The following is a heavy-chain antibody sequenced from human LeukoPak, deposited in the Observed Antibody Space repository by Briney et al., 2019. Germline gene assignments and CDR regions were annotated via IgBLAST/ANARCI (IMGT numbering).Heavy chain of an antibody. Sequence: GGSLRLSCAASGFAFRSYGMDWVRQAPGKGLEWVSTISGRGDSTYYADSVKGRLTISRDDSKNTLYLQMNSLTTEDTAMYYCAKDWGASGWYNWFDPWGQGTLVTVSS. CDR3: AKDWGASGWYNWFDP. V-gene: IGHV3-23*01. CDR2: ISGRGDST. CDR1: GFAFRSYG. D-gene: IGHD6-19*01. J-gene: IGHJ5*02.